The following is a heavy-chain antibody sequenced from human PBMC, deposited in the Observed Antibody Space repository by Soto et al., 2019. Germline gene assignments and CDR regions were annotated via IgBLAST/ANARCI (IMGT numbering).Heavy chain of an antibody. J-gene: IGHJ4*02. Sequence: EVQLLESGGGVVQPGGSLRLSCAASRFTFSSYAMSWVRQAPGKGLEWVSVISGSGGTTYYADSVKGRFTVSRDNSENTLYRQMNSLRAEDTAVYYCAKVVVSATPDWGQGTLVTVSS. CDR1: RFTFSSYA. CDR2: ISGSGGTT. D-gene: IGHD2-15*01. CDR3: AKVVVSATPD. V-gene: IGHV3-23*01.